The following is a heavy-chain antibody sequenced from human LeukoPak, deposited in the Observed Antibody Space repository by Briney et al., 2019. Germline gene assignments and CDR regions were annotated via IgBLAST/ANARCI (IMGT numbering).Heavy chain of an antibody. Sequence: GGSLRLSCAASGFSFTSYWMTWVRQAPGKGLEWVANIKQDGGEKYYVDSVKGRFTISRDNAKNSLSLQMNSLRAEDTVLYYCARDVDANYWGQGTLVTVSS. CDR1: GFSFTSYW. CDR3: ARDVDANY. V-gene: IGHV3-7*01. CDR2: IKQDGGEK. D-gene: IGHD5-12*01. J-gene: IGHJ4*02.